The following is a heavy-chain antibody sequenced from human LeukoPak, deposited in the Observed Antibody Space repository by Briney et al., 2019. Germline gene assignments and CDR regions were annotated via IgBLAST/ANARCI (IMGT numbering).Heavy chain of an antibody. CDR1: GYTFTSYD. Sequence: ASVKVSCKASGYTFTSYDINWVRQAPGQGLEWMGIINPSGGSTSYAQKFQGRVTMTRDTSTSTVYMELSSLGSEDTAVYYCARGIGGSRDIVATILTQYWGQGTLVTVSS. D-gene: IGHD5-12*01. CDR2: INPSGGST. J-gene: IGHJ4*02. CDR3: ARGIGGSRDIVATILTQY. V-gene: IGHV1-46*01.